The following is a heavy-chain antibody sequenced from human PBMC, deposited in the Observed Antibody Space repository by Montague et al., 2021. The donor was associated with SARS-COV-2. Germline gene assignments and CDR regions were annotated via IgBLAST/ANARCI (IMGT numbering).Heavy chain of an antibody. V-gene: IGHV4-59*01. CDR2: SDYSGNT. J-gene: IGHJ4*02. CDR1: GGSISSYY. D-gene: IGHD3-9*01. Sequence: SETLSLTCTVSGGSISSYYCYWIRHPPRQGLEWIGYSDYSGNTNSNPSLKSRVTLSVTTSKTQFSLKLSSVTAADTAVYFCARAILTGYLGVPVGDHFDDWGQGTPVTVSS. CDR3: ARAILTGYLGVPVGDHFDD.